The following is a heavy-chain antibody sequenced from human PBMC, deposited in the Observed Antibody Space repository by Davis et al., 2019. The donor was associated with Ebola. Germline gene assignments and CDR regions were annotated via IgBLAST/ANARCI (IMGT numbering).Heavy chain of an antibody. V-gene: IGHV3-11*03. CDR3: ARIIGWSNPFDH. Sequence: GGSLRLSCAASGFTFSDYYMSWIRQAPGKGLEWVSYISSSSSYTNYADSVKGRFTISRDNAKYSLFLQMNSLRVEDTAVYYCARIIGWSNPFDHWGQGTLVTVSS. CDR2: ISSSSSYT. J-gene: IGHJ4*02. CDR1: GFTFSDYY. D-gene: IGHD3-10*01.